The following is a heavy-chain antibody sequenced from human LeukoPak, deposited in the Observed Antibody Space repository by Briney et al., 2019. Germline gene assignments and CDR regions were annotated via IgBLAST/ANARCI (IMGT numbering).Heavy chain of an antibody. V-gene: IGHV4-61*08. CDR1: GGSVGNGDYS. CDR2: IYYSGST. Sequence: PSQTLSLTCAVSGGSVGNGDYSWSWIRQPPGKGLEWIGYIYYSGSTNYNPSLKSRVTISVDTSKNQFSLKLSSVTAADTAVYYCAREAGRRLPNGMDVWGQGTTVTVSS. CDR3: AREAGRRLPNGMDV. J-gene: IGHJ6*02. D-gene: IGHD6-25*01.